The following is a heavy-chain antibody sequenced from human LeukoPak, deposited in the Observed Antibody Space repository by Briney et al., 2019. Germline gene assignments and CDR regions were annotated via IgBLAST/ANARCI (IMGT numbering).Heavy chain of an antibody. CDR2: IYPGDSDT. D-gene: IGHD3-22*01. Sequence: GESLKISCKGSGYSFTSYWIGWVRQMPGKGLEWMGIIYPGDSDTRYSPSFQGQVTISADKSISTAYLQWSSLKASDTAMYYCARRPFYYYDSSGSSLDFDYWGQGTLVTVSS. J-gene: IGHJ4*02. CDR1: GYSFTSYW. CDR3: ARRPFYYYDSSGSSLDFDY. V-gene: IGHV5-51*01.